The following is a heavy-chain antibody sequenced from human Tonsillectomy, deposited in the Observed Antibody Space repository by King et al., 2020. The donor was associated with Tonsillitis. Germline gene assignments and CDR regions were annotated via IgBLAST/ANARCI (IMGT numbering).Heavy chain of an antibody. Sequence: VQLVESGAEVKKPGASVKVSCKASGYTFTGYYMHWVRQAPGQGREWMGWINPNSGGTNYAQKVQGRVTMTRDTSISTAYMERSRRRSDDTAVYYCAREPYSSSWDDAFDIWGQGTMVTVSS. CDR2: INPNSGGT. CDR3: AREPYSSSWDDAFDI. CDR1: GYTFTGYY. V-gene: IGHV1-2*02. D-gene: IGHD6-13*01. J-gene: IGHJ3*02.